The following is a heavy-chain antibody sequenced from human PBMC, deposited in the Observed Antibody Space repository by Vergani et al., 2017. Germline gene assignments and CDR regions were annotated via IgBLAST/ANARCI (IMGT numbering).Heavy chain of an antibody. CDR2: IWYDGSNK. V-gene: IGHV3-33*01. CDR1: GFTFSSYG. Sequence: QVQLVESGGGVVQPGRSLRLSCAASGFTFSSYGMHWVRQAPGKGLEWVAVIWYDGSNKYYADSVKGRFTISRDNSKNTLYLQMNSLRAEDTAVYYCATGYANYYYYYMDVWGKGTTVTVSS. D-gene: IGHD3-9*01. J-gene: IGHJ6*03. CDR3: ATGYANYYYYYMDV.